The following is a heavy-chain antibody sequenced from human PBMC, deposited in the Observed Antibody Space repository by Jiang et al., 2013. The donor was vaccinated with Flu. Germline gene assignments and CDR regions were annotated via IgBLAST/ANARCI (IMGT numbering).Heavy chain of an antibody. CDR2: IYYSGST. CDR3: ARDREGGGFDY. D-gene: IGHD1-26*01. J-gene: IGHJ4*02. Sequence: PGLVKPSETLSLTCTVSGGSISSYYWSWIRQPPGKELEWIGYIYYSGSTNYNPSLKSRVTISVDTSKNQFSLKLSSVTAADTAVYYCARDREGGGFDYWGQGTLVTVSS. CDR1: GGSISSYY. V-gene: IGHV4-59*01.